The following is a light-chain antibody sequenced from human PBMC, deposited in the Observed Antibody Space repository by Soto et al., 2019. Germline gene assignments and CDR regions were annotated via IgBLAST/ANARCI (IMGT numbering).Light chain of an antibody. V-gene: IGLV2-14*01. J-gene: IGLJ1*01. CDR3: SSYTSSSTLAYV. Sequence: QSALTQPASVSGSPGQSITISCTGTSSDIGAYNYVSWYQQYPGKAPKLMIYGVTNRPSGVSNRFSGSKTGNTASLTISGLQAEDEADYYCSSYTSSSTLAYVFGTGTKVTVL. CDR1: SSDIGAYNY. CDR2: GVT.